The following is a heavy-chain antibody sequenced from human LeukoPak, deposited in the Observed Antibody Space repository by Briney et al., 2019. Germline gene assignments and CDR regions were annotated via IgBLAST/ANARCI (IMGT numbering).Heavy chain of an antibody. D-gene: IGHD1-14*01. CDR2: INPDGGST. Sequence: SVKVSCKASGYTFTSYWIQWVRQAPGQGLEWMGLINPDGGSTAYAHRFQGRVIMTRDTSTSTAYMDLSSLRSEDTAVYHCARAPRNSSTMLDYWGQGTLVTVSS. CDR3: ARAPRNSSTMLDY. J-gene: IGHJ4*02. CDR1: GYTFTSYW. V-gene: IGHV1-46*01.